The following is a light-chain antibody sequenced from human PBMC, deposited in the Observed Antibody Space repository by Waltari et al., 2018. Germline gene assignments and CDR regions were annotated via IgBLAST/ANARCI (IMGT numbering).Light chain of an antibody. Sequence: SSFSASTGDRVTITCRASQGISSYLAWYQQKPGKAPKLLIYAASTLQSGVPSRFSGSGSGTDFTLTISCLQSEDFATYYCQQYYSYPRTFGQGTKLEIK. V-gene: IGKV1-8*01. J-gene: IGKJ2*01. CDR1: QGISSY. CDR3: QQYYSYPRT. CDR2: AAS.